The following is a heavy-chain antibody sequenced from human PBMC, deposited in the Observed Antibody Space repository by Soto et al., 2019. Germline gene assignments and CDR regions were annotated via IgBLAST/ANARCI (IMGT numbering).Heavy chain of an antibody. CDR2: IIPILGIA. CDR3: ARDRDIVVVPAAIPPEYYFDY. V-gene: IGHV1-69*08. D-gene: IGHD2-2*01. J-gene: IGHJ4*02. Sequence: QVQLVQSGAEVKKPGSSVKVSCKASGGTFSSYTISWVRQAPGQGLEWMGRIIPILGIANYAQKFQGRVTITADKSTXXAXMXXSSLRSEDTAVYYCARDRDIVVVPAAIPPEYYFDYWGQGTLVTVSS. CDR1: GGTFSSYT.